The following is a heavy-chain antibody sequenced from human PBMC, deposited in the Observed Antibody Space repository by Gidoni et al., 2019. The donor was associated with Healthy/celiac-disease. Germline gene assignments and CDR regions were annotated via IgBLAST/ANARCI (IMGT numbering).Heavy chain of an antibody. J-gene: IGHJ6*02. CDR2: IGTAGDT. V-gene: IGHV3-13*01. CDR1: GFTFSSYD. Sequence: EVQLVESGGGLVQPGGSLRLSCAASGFTFSSYDMHWVRQATGKGLEWVSAIGTAGDTYYPGSVKGRFTISRENAKNSLYLQMNSLRAGDTAVYYCAREIVLGGYYYGMDVWGQGTTVTVSS. CDR3: AREIVLGGYYYGMDV. D-gene: IGHD2-8*02.